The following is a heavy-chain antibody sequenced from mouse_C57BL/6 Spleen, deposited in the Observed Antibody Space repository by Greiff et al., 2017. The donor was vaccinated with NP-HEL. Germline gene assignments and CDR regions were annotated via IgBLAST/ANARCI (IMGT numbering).Heavy chain of an antibody. D-gene: IGHD1-1*01. CDR2: INYDGSST. CDR3: ARNYGSSYEDYAMDY. CDR1: GFTFSDYY. Sequence: EVMLVESEGGLVQPGSSMKLSCTASGFTFSDYYMAWVRQVPEKGLEWVANINYDGSSTYYLDSLKSRFIISRDNAKNILYLQMSSLKSEDTATYYCARNYGSSYEDYAMDYWGQGTSVTVSS. V-gene: IGHV5-16*01. J-gene: IGHJ4*01.